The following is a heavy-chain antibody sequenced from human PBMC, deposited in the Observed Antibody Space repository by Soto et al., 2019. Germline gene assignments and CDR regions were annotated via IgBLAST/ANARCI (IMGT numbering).Heavy chain of an antibody. CDR2: ISAYNGNT. J-gene: IGHJ6*02. CDR1: GYTFTSYG. CDR3: AREALLRLYYYYGMDV. Sequence: QVQLVQSGAEVKKPGASVKVSRKASGYTFTSYGISWVRQAPGQGLEWMGWISAYNGNTNYAQKLQGRVTMTTDTSTSTAYMELRSLRSDDTAVYYCAREALLRLYYYYGMDVWGQGTTVTVSS. D-gene: IGHD1-26*01. V-gene: IGHV1-18*01.